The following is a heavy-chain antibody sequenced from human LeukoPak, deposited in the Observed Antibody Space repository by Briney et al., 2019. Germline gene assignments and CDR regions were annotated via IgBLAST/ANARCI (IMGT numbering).Heavy chain of an antibody. Sequence: GASVKVSCKASGYTFTSYAMHWVRQTPGQRLEWMGWINAGNGNTKYSQKFQGRVTITRDTSASTAYMELSSLRSEDTAVYYCARETTGTANDYWGQGTLVTVSS. CDR2: INAGNGNT. V-gene: IGHV1-3*01. J-gene: IGHJ4*02. CDR3: ARETTGTANDY. CDR1: GYTFTSYA. D-gene: IGHD4-17*01.